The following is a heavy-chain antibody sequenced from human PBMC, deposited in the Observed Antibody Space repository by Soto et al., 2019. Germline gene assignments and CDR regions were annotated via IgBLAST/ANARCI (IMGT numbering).Heavy chain of an antibody. Sequence: GGSLRLSCAASGFTFSSAWMSWVRQAPGRGLEWVGRIKSKTDGGTTDYAAPVKGRFTISRDDSKNTLYLQMNSLKTEDTAVYYCTTIWSGYYTFDYWGQGTLVTVSS. D-gene: IGHD3-3*01. J-gene: IGHJ4*02. CDR3: TTIWSGYYTFDY. V-gene: IGHV3-15*01. CDR2: IKSKTDGGTT. CDR1: GFTFSSAW.